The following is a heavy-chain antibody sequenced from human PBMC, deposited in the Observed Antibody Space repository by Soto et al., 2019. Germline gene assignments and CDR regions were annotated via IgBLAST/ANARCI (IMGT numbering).Heavy chain of an antibody. CDR1: GFMFANYA. CDR3: AKWDTHRIIPPPVGGNYYYYDMDV. J-gene: IGHJ6*02. V-gene: IGHV3-23*01. D-gene: IGHD5-18*01. Sequence: EVQLLESGGGLVQPGGSLRLSCAASGFMFANYAMGWVRQAPGRGLEWVSAITGSGGGTYYADSVKGRVTVSRDNSKNTLYLQMHSLRVEDTAIFFCAKWDTHRIIPPPVGGNYYYYDMDVWGQGTTVTVSS. CDR2: ITGSGGGT.